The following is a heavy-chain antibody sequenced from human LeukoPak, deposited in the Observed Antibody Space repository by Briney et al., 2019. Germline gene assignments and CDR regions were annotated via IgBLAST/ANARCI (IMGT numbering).Heavy chain of an antibody. CDR2: IYSGGST. J-gene: IGHJ5*02. D-gene: IGHD2-2*01. V-gene: IGHV3-53*01. CDR1: GFTFSNAW. CDR3: ARVVSGWFDP. Sequence: GGSLRLSCAASGFTFSNAWMSWVRQAPGKGLEWVSVIYSGGSTYYADSVKGRFTISRDNSKNTLYLQMNSLRAEDTAVYYCARVVSGWFDPWGQGTLVTVSS.